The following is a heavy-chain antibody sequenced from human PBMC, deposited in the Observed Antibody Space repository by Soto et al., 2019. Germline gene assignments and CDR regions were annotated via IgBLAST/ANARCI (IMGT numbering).Heavy chain of an antibody. D-gene: IGHD6-13*01. J-gene: IGHJ4*02. V-gene: IGHV3-23*01. Sequence: EVHLLESGGDLVQPGGSLRLSCVASGFTFRNYGMNWVRQALGKGLEWVSGISDNGYSTFFADSVKGRFSISRDNSKNTVYLHMNSLRADDTAVYYCAKLAAGGLDFWGQGTHVTVSS. CDR3: AKLAAGGLDF. CDR2: ISDNGYST. CDR1: GFTFRNYG.